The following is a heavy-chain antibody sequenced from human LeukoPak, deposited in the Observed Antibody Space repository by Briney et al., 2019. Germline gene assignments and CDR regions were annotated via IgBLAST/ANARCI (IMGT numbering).Heavy chain of an antibody. CDR3: ARNIVVVVAATRELYFDY. J-gene: IGHJ4*02. CDR1: GGSISSYY. V-gene: IGHV4-59*01. Sequence: PSETLSLTCTVSGGSISSYYWSWIRQPPGKGLEWIGHIYYSGSTNYNPSLKSRVTISVDTSKNQFSLKLSSVTAADTAVYYCARNIVVVVAATRELYFDYWGQGTLVTVS. CDR2: IYYSGST. D-gene: IGHD2-15*01.